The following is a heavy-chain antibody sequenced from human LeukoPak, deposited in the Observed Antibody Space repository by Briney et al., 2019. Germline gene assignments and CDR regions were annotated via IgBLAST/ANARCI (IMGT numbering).Heavy chain of an antibody. CDR1: GYTFTRYY. D-gene: IGHD2-2*01. V-gene: IGHV1-2*03. Sequence: LGASVKVSCKASGYTFTRYYMHWVRQAPGQGIEWMGWINPNSGGTNYAQKLQGRVTMTRDTSISTAYMELSRLRSDDTAVYYCARDHIVVVPAAKLYYYYYMDVWGKGTTVTVSS. CDR3: ARDHIVVVPAAKLYYYYYMDV. CDR2: INPNSGGT. J-gene: IGHJ6*03.